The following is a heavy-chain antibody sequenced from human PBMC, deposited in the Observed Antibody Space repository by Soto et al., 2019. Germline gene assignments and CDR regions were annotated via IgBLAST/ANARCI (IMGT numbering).Heavy chain of an antibody. CDR2: ISYSGST. D-gene: IGHD2-15*01. J-gene: IGHJ5*02. CDR1: GASISTYY. Sequence: TSETLSLTCTVSGASISTYYWSWIRQPPGKGLEWIGYISYSGSTNYNPSLKSRVTISFDASKNEISLQVRSATAADAAVYYCARDFKEFCSDGKCNWFAPGAPETLVTVP. V-gene: IGHV4-59*01. CDR3: ARDFKEFCSDGKCNWFAP.